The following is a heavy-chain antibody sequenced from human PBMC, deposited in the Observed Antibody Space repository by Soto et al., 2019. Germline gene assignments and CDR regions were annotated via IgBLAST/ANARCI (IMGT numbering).Heavy chain of an antibody. Sequence: PGGSLRLSCAASGFTFSSYGMHWVRQAPGKGLEWVSFICYDGSNKYYADSVKVRFTISRDNSKNTLYLQMNSLRAEDTAVYYCAREDRFLRTIFIEPCGMDXWGQGTTVTVS. D-gene: IGHD3-3*01. V-gene: IGHV3-33*01. CDR1: GFTFSSYG. CDR3: AREDRFLRTIFIEPCGMDX. J-gene: IGHJ6*02. CDR2: ICYDGSNK.